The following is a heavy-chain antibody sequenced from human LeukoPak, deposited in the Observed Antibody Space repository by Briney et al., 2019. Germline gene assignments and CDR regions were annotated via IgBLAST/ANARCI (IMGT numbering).Heavy chain of an antibody. V-gene: IGHV3-23*01. Sequence: GGSLRLSCAASGFTFSSYAMSWVRQAPGKGLEWVSAISGSGGSTYYADSVKGRFTISRDNSKNTLYLQMNGLRAEDTAVYYCAKAPMVRSHYYGMDVWGQGTTVTVSS. D-gene: IGHD3-10*01. CDR3: AKAPMVRSHYYGMDV. CDR2: ISGSGGST. CDR1: GFTFSSYA. J-gene: IGHJ6*02.